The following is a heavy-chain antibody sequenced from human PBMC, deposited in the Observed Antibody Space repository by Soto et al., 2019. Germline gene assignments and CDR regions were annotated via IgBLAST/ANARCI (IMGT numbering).Heavy chain of an antibody. CDR3: ARDLSIAVTPGITNTFDC. CDR2: IKEDGSEK. J-gene: IGHJ4*02. V-gene: IGHV3-7*01. Sequence: PGGSLRLSCAASGFVFGSYWMSWVRQAPGKGLEWVANIKEDGSEKYYVDSVKGRFTISRDNAKNSLYLQMNSLRAEDTAVYYCARDLSIAVTPGITNTFDCWGQGTLVTVSS. D-gene: IGHD6-19*01. CDR1: GFVFGSYW.